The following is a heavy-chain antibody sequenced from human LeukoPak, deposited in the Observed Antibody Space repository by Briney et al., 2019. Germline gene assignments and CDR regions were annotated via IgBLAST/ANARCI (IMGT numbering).Heavy chain of an antibody. V-gene: IGHV4-59*01. J-gene: IGHJ3*02. CDR2: IYYSGST. Sequence: SETLSLTCTVSGGSISSYYWSWIRQPPGKGLEWIGYIYYSGSTNYNPSLKSRVTISVDTSKNQFSLKLSSVTAVDTAVYYCARTHHDAFDIWGQGTMVTVSS. CDR3: ARTHHDAFDI. CDR1: GGSISSYY.